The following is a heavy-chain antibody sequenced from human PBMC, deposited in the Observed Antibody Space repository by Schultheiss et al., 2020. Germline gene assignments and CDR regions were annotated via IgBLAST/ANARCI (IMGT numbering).Heavy chain of an antibody. CDR1: GYTFTNYD. V-gene: IGHV1-8*01. J-gene: IGHJ4*02. D-gene: IGHD1-26*01. CDR2: ISPKNGNT. Sequence: ASVKVSCKAAGYTFTNYDVFWVRQASGHGLEWMGWISPKNGNTGYAEQFEGKVTMTRSTSETTVYMELSSLRPDDTAVYYCARAFSHDATTDYTFPGYWGQGTLVTVSS. CDR3: ARAFSHDATTDYTFPGY.